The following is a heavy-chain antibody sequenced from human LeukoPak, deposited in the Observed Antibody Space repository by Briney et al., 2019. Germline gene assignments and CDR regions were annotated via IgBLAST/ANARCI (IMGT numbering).Heavy chain of an antibody. D-gene: IGHD3-22*01. V-gene: IGHV3-9*01. Sequence: GGPLRLSCAASGFTFDDYAMHWVRQAPGKGLEWVSGISWNSGSIGYADSVKGRFTISRDNAENSLYLQMNSLRAEDTALYYCAKGVNTYYYDSSGYDYWGQGTLVTVSS. CDR2: ISWNSGSI. CDR1: GFTFDDYA. CDR3: AKGVNTYYYDSSGYDY. J-gene: IGHJ4*02.